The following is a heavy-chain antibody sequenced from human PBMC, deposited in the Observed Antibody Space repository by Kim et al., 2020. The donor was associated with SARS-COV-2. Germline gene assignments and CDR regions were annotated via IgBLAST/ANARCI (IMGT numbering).Heavy chain of an antibody. V-gene: IGHV3-48*02. CDR3: ARETDEYNYGYRYFDN. J-gene: IGHJ4*02. CDR2: ISTSGTTI. CDR1: GFTFRNYR. Sequence: GGSLRLSCAASGFTFRNYRMNWVRQAPGKGLEWVSCISTSGTTIYYADSVKGRFAISRDNAKNSVYLQMNSLRDEDTAVHFCARETDEYNYGYRYFDNWGQGTLVTVSS. D-gene: IGHD5-18*01.